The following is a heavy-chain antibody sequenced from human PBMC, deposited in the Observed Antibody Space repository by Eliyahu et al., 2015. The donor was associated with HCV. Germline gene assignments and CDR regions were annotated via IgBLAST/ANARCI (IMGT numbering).Heavy chain of an antibody. CDR1: GYTLXKXP. D-gene: IGHD3-16*01. V-gene: IGHV1-24*01. CDR3: ATRGFSRGNRWGYYYYGLDV. J-gene: IGHJ6*02. Sequence: QVQLVQSGAEVKKPGASAKVSCKVSGYTLXKXPMHWVRQAPGKGLEWMGGLDPEDGETISAQNFQGRLTMTEETSTDTAYMELSSLRSEDTAVYYCATRGFSRGNRWGYYYYGLDVWGQGTTVTVSS. CDR2: LDPEDGET.